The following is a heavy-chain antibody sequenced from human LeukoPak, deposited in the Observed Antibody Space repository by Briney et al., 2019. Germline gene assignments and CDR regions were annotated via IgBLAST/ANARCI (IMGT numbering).Heavy chain of an antibody. D-gene: IGHD5-12*01. V-gene: IGHV4-59*01. CDR2: IYYSGST. CDR3: ARGESGYDGNYYYYMDV. J-gene: IGHJ6*03. CDR1: GGSISSYY. Sequence: SETLSLTCTVSGGSISSYYWSWIRQPPGKGLEWIGYIYYSGSTNYNPSLKSRVTISVDASKNQFSLKLSSVTAADTAVYYCARGESGYDGNYYYYMDVWGKGTTVTVSS.